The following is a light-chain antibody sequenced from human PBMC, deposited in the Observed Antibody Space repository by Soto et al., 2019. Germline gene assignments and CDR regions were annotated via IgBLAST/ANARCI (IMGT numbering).Light chain of an antibody. J-gene: IGKJ4*01. CDR1: QSVSSY. CDR3: QQRSNWPLT. Sequence: EIVLTQSPATLSLSPGERATLSCRASQSVSSYLAWYQQKPGQAPRLLIYDASNRATGIPARFSGSGSGKDFTLTISSLEPEDLAVYYCQQRSNWPLTFGGGTKVEIK. CDR2: DAS. V-gene: IGKV3-11*01.